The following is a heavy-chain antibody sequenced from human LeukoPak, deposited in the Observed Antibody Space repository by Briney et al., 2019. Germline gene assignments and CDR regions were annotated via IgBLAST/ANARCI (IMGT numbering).Heavy chain of an antibody. J-gene: IGHJ4*02. CDR3: ARDSPLLTV. CDR2: IGDDVVST. CDR1: GFTFSSHA. D-gene: IGHD3-9*01. V-gene: IGHV3-23*01. Sequence: GGSLRLSCAASGFTFSSHAMSWVRQAPGKGLEWVSAIGDDVVSTYYAESVKGRSTISRDNSKNTLYLQMNSLRAEDTATYYCARDSPLLTVWGQGTLVTVSS.